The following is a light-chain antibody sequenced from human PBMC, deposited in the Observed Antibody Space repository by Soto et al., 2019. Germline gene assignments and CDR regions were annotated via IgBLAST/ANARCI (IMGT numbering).Light chain of an antibody. J-gene: IGKJ1*01. CDR2: SAS. V-gene: IGKV3-20*01. Sequence: EIVLTQSPGTLSSSPGERSTLSCRASQSVSSSYLAWYQQKPGQAPRXXIYSASSRATGIPDRFSGSGSGTDFTITISRLEPEDFAVYYCQQYGRSPTTFGQGTKVDIK. CDR3: QQYGRSPTT. CDR1: QSVSSSY.